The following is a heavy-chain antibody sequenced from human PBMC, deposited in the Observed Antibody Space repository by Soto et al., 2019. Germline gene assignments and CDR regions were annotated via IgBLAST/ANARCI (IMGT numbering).Heavy chain of an antibody. CDR1: GGSISSYY. V-gene: IGHV4-59*08. CDR2: IYYSGSI. J-gene: IGHJ4*02. CDR3: ARSDGRY. Sequence: SETLSLTCTVSGGSISSYYWSWIRQPPGKGLEWIGSIYYSGSIYYNPSLKSRVTISVDTSKNQFSLKLSSVTAADTAVYYCARSDGRYWGQGTLVTVSS.